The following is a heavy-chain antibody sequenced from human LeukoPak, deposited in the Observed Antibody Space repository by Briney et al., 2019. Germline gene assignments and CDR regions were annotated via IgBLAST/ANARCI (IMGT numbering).Heavy chain of an antibody. V-gene: IGHV1-46*01. J-gene: IGHJ4*02. CDR1: GYTFTSYY. D-gene: IGHD3-22*01. CDR2: IYPGGGST. Sequence: ASVKVSCKTSGYTFTSYYIHWVRQAPGQGLEWMGIIYPGGGSTNYAQKFQGRVTITADKSTSTAYMELSSLRSEDTAVYYCARQWLFLDYWGQGTLVTVSS. CDR3: ARQWLFLDY.